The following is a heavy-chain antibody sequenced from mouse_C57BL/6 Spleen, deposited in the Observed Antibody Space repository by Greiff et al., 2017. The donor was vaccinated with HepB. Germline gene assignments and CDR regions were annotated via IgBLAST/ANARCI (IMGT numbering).Heavy chain of an antibody. CDR1: GYTFTDYY. Sequence: EVQLQQSGPELVKPGASVKISCKASGYTFTDYYMNWVKQSHGKSLEWIGDINPNNGGTSYNQKFKGKATLTVDKSSSTAYMELRSLTSEDSAVYYCARGLLWDRYFDYWGQGTTLTVSS. CDR2: INPNNGGT. J-gene: IGHJ2*01. V-gene: IGHV1-26*01. CDR3: ARGLLWDRYFDY. D-gene: IGHD4-1*01.